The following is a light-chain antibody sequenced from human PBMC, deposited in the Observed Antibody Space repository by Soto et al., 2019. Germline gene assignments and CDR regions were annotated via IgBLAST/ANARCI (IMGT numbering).Light chain of an antibody. V-gene: IGKV3-20*01. CDR1: EGVASNY. CDR3: QQYGSSPWT. J-gene: IGKJ1*01. CDR2: GAS. Sequence: EVVLTQSPGTLSLSPGETATLSCMASEGVASNYLAWYQQKPGQAPRLLMFGASSRATGVPDRFSGSGSGTDFTLSVTRLQPEDCAVYYCQQYGSSPWTSGQGTKVDI.